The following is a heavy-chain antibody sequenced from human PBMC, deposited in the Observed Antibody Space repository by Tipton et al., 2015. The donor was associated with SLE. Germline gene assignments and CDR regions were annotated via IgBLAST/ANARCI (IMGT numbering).Heavy chain of an antibody. D-gene: IGHD4-17*01. CDR3: ARSSPYLKYGDPMFFFVY. CDR2: IDYSGNT. V-gene: IGHV4-61*01. CDR1: GGSISSGSHY. Sequence: TLSLTCIVSGGSISSGSHYWSWSRQPPGKGLEWIGYIDYSGNTYYTPSLKSRVTISGDTSKNQFSLNLSSVTAADPAVYYCARSSPYLKYGDPMFFFVYWGPGTLVTVSS. J-gene: IGHJ4*02.